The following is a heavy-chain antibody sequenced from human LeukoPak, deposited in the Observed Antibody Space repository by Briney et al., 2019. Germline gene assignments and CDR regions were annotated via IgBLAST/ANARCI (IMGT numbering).Heavy chain of an antibody. CDR1: GDSISSGGYY. Sequence: PSETLSLTCTVSGDSISSGGYYWRWIRQHPGKGMEWTGYIYYSGSTYYNPSLKSRVNISVDTSKNRFSLKLSSVTAADGGVYYCARRGGEDYYDSSGYRNWGEGTVVSVSS. D-gene: IGHD3-22*01. J-gene: IGHJ4*02. CDR2: IYYSGST. CDR3: ARRGGEDYYDSSGYRN. V-gene: IGHV4-31*03.